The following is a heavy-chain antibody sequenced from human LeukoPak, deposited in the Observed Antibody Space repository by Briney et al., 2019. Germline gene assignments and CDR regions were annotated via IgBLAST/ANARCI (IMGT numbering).Heavy chain of an antibody. Sequence: GGSLRLSCAASGFTFSSYAMHWVRQAPGKGLEWVAVISYDGSNKYYADSVKGRFTISRDNSENTLYLQMNSLRAEDTAVYYCARGGYSYGSPAGFDYWGQGTLVTVSS. CDR3: ARGGYSYGSPAGFDY. J-gene: IGHJ4*02. V-gene: IGHV3-30-3*01. CDR2: ISYDGSNK. D-gene: IGHD5-18*01. CDR1: GFTFSSYA.